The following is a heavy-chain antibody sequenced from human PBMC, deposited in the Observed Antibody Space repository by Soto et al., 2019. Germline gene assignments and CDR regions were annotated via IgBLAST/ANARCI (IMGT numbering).Heavy chain of an antibody. V-gene: IGHV4-30-2*01. D-gene: IGHD3-22*01. Sequence: PSETLSLTCAVSGGPISSGGYSWSWIRQPPGKGLEWIGYIYHSGSTYYNPSLKSRVTISVDRSKNQFSLKLSSVTAADTAVYYCARKLDRTNYFDYWGQGTLVTVSS. CDR2: IYHSGST. J-gene: IGHJ4*02. CDR1: GGPISSGGYS. CDR3: ARKLDRTNYFDY.